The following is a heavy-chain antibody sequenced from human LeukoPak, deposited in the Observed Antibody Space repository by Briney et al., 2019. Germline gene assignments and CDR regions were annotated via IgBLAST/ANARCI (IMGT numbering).Heavy chain of an antibody. D-gene: IGHD6-6*01. CDR2: ISSGGGST. Sequence: GGSLRLSCAASGFTFSSYAMGWVRQPPGKGLEWVSGISSGGGSTYYTDSVKGRFTISRDNSKNTLYLQMNSLTAEDTALYYCANARGTSSSYFDLWGRGTLVTVSS. V-gene: IGHV3-23*01. J-gene: IGHJ2*01. CDR3: ANARGTSSSYFDL. CDR1: GFTFSSYA.